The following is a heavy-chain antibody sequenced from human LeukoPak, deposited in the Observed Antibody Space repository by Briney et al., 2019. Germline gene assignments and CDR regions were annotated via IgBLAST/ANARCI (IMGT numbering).Heavy chain of an antibody. V-gene: IGHV3-23*01. D-gene: IGHD6-13*01. CDR2: ISGSGDST. J-gene: IGHJ4*02. CDR1: GFSFSAYT. CDR3: VRVSSLGSSSWYFDY. Sequence: GGSLRLSCAASGFSFSAYTLTWVRQAPGKGLEWVSAISGSGDSTYYADSVKGRFTISRDNSKKTLYIQMNSPRDEDTALYYCVRVSSLGSSSWYFDYWGQGSLVTVSP.